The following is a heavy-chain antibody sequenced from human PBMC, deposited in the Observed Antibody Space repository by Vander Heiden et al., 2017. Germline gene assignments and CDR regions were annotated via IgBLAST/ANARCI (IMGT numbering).Heavy chain of an antibody. CDR3: AKSGCSGGSCYSYYYYGMDV. J-gene: IGHJ6*02. CDR2: ISGSGGST. CDR1: GFTFRSYA. D-gene: IGHD2-15*01. V-gene: IGHV3-23*01. Sequence: EVQLLESGGGLVQPGGSLRLSCAASGFTFRSYAMSWVRQAPGKGLEWVSAISGSGGSTYYADSVKGRFTISRDNSKNTLYLQMNSLRAEDTAVYYCAKSGCSGGSCYSYYYYGMDVWGQGTTVTVSS.